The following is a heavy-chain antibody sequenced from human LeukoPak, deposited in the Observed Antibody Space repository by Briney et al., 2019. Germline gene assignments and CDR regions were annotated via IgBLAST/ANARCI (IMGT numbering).Heavy chain of an antibody. Sequence: SETLSLTCAVYGGSFSGYYWSWIRQPPGKGLEWIGYIYYSGSTNYNPSLKSRVTISVDTSKNQFSLKLSSVTAADTAVYYCARVNSSSWYSIGYYYYYYMDVWGKGTTVTVSS. CDR2: IYYSGST. D-gene: IGHD6-13*01. CDR1: GGSFSGYY. CDR3: ARVNSSSWYSIGYYYYYYMDV. V-gene: IGHV4-59*01. J-gene: IGHJ6*03.